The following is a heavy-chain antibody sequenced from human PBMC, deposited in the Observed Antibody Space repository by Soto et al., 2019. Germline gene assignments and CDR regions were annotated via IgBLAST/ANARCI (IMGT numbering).Heavy chain of an antibody. J-gene: IGHJ4*02. CDR3: ARLDDFDWLAAFDY. CDR2: ISAYNGNT. Sequence: QVQLVQSGAEVKKPGASVKVSCKASGYTFATYGISWVRQAPGEGLEWMGWISAYNGNTNYAQKVQGRVTLTTDTSTSTAYMELTSLRSDDTAVYYCARLDDFDWLAAFDYWGQGTHVTVSS. CDR1: GYTFATYG. D-gene: IGHD3-9*01. V-gene: IGHV1-18*01.